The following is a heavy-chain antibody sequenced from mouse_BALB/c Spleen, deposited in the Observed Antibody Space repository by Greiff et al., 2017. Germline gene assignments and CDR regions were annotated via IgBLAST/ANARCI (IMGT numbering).Heavy chain of an antibody. CDR1: GYAFSSSW. Sequence: QVHVKQSGPELVKPGASVKISCKASGYAFSSSWMNWVKQRPGQGLEWIGRIYPGDGDTNYNGKFKGKATLTADKSSSTAYMQLSSLTSVDSAVYFCARGDLLPFAYWGQGTLVTVSA. V-gene: IGHV1-82*01. J-gene: IGHJ3*01. D-gene: IGHD2-1*01. CDR2: IYPGDGDT. CDR3: ARGDLLPFAY.